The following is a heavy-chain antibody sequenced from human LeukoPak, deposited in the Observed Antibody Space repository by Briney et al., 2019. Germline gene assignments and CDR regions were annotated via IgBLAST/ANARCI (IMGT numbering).Heavy chain of an antibody. CDR2: IYYSGNT. Sequence: SETLYLTCNVSGGSISSYYWSWIRQPPGKGLEWIGYIYYSGNTNYNPSLKSRVTISLDTSKNQFSLKLDSVTAADTAVYYCARGACGGDCYLVWGQGTLVTVSS. D-gene: IGHD2-21*02. CDR3: ARGACGGDCYLV. J-gene: IGHJ4*02. V-gene: IGHV4-59*01. CDR1: GGSISSYY.